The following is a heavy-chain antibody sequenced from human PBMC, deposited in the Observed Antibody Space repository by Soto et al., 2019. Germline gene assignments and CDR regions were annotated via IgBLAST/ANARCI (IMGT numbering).Heavy chain of an antibody. D-gene: IGHD2-2*01. CDR3: ARQTCSSTSCYASFWFDP. CDR2: IYYSGST. CDR1: GGSISSSSYY. Sequence: SETLSLTCTVSGGSISSSSYYWGWIRQPPGKGLEWIGSIYYSGSTYYNPSLKSRVTISVDTSKNQFSLKLSSVTAADTAVYYCARQTCSSTSCYASFWFDPWGQGTLVTVSS. J-gene: IGHJ5*02. V-gene: IGHV4-39*01.